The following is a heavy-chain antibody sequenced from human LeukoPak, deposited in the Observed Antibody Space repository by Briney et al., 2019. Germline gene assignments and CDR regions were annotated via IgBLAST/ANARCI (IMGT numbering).Heavy chain of an antibody. J-gene: IGHJ4*02. V-gene: IGHV4-34*01. D-gene: IGHD5-18*01. CDR2: INHSGST. CDR3: ARSGYSYGSNDY. Sequence: SETLSLTCAVYGGSFSGYYWSWIRQPPGKGLEWIGEINHSGSTNYNPSLKSRVTISVDTSKNQFSLKLSSVTAADTAVYYCARSGYSYGSNDYWGQGTLVTVSS. CDR1: GGSFSGYY.